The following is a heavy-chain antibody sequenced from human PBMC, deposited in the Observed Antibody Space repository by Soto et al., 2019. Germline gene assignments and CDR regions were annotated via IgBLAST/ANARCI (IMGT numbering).Heavy chain of an antibody. CDR1: GFTFSSYA. D-gene: IGHD6-13*01. Sequence: EVQLLESGGGLVQPGGSLRLSCAASGFTFSSYAMSWVRQAPGKGLEWVSAISGSGGSTYYADSVKGRFTISRDNSKNTLYLQMHSLSAEDTAVYYCSKDSTAADGRYYYDYGMDAWGQGTKVTVSS. CDR2: ISGSGGST. V-gene: IGHV3-23*01. J-gene: IGHJ6*02. CDR3: SKDSTAADGRYYYDYGMDA.